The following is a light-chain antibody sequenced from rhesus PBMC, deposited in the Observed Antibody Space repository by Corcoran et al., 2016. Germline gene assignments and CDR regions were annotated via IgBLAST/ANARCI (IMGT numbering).Light chain of an antibody. J-gene: IGKJ1*01. CDR2: DAS. Sequence: DIQLTQSPSSLSASVGDRVTITCRASQGIANYVAWFQQKSGRAPKLLIHDASNLQSGVPSRFSGSGSVTEFTLTISSLQPEDVATYYCQQLNSYPWTFGQGTKVEIK. CDR3: QQLNSYPWT. CDR1: QGIANY. V-gene: IGKV1-38*01.